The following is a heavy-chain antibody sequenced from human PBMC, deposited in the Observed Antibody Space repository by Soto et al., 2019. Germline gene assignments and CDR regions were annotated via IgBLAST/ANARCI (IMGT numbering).Heavy chain of an antibody. Sequence: PSETLSLTCTVSGGSISSYYWSWIRQPPGKGLEWIGYIYYSGSTNYNPSLKSRVTISVDTSKNQFSLKLSSVTAADTAVYYCARQLHLYSSGERAREPWSPSPQVRIATYLKLSSVTAADTAVYYCASVPTYYYGSGSYGAFDIWGQGTMVTVSS. D-gene: IGHD6-19*01. CDR3: ARQLHLYSSGERAREPWSPSPQVRIATYLKLSSVTAADTAVYYCASVPTYYYGSGSYGAFDI. CDR2: IYYSGST. V-gene: IGHV4-59*08. CDR1: GGSISSYY. J-gene: IGHJ3*02.